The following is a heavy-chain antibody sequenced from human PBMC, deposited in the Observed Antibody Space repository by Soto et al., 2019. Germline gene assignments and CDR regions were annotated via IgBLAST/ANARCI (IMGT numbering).Heavy chain of an antibody. CDR3: ARDTPDYAVTTPGSFDI. V-gene: IGHV1-18*01. D-gene: IGHD4-17*01. CDR2: ISAYNGKT. CDR1: GYTFFTYG. Sequence: QAQLMQSGAEVKKPGASVTVSCKASGYTFFTYGVSWVRQAPGQGLEWMGWISAYNGKTNYAQKYQGRVTMTTDRSTNTAYMDLRSLRSDDTAVYYCARDTPDYAVTTPGSFDIWGQGTRVTVSS. J-gene: IGHJ3*02.